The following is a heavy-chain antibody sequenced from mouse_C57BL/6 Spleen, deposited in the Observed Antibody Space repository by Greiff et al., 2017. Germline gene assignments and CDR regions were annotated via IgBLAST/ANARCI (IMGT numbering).Heavy chain of an antibody. CDR3: AKAPATWYSFDY. CDR1: GYTFTSYW. J-gene: IGHJ2*01. Sequence: QVQLQQPGAELVKPGASVKLSCKASGYTFTSYWMHWVKQRPGQGLEWIGMIHPNSGSTNYNEKFKSKATLTVDKSSSTAYMQLSSLTSEDSAVYYCAKAPATWYSFDYWGQGTTLTVSS. V-gene: IGHV1-64*01. D-gene: IGHD3-1*01. CDR2: IHPNSGST.